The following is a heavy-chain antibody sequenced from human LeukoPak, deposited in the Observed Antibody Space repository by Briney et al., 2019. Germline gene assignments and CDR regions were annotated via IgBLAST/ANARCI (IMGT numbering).Heavy chain of an antibody. CDR2: IYTSGST. V-gene: IGHV4-61*02. D-gene: IGHD3-10*01. Sequence: SETLSLTCTVSGGSISSGSYYWSWIRQPAGKGLEWIGRIYTSGSTNYNPSLKSRVTISVDTSKNQFSLKLSSVTAADTAVYYCARVTYYYGSGTREPGYYYNYMDVWGKGTTVTVSS. J-gene: IGHJ6*03. CDR1: GGSISSGSYY. CDR3: ARVTYYYGSGTREPGYYYNYMDV.